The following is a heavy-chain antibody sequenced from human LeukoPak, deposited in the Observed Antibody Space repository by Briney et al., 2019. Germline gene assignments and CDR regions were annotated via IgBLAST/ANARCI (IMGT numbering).Heavy chain of an antibody. V-gene: IGHV3-53*01. CDR1: GFTVSSNY. Sequence: GGSLRLSCAASGFTVSSNYMSWVRQAPGKGLEWVSVIYSGGSIYYADSVKGRFTISRDNSKNTLYLQMNSLRAEDTAVYYCARVSRGSGGWFDPWGQGTLVTVSS. CDR3: ARVSRGSGGWFDP. J-gene: IGHJ5*02. CDR2: IYSGGSI. D-gene: IGHD3-10*01.